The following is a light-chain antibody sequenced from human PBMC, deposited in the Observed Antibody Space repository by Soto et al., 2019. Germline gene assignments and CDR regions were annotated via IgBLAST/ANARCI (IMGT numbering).Light chain of an antibody. J-gene: IGLJ1*01. CDR2: DVS. CDR1: SSDVGAYRH. V-gene: IGLV2-14*01. Sequence: QSVLTQPASVSGSPGQAITISCTGTSSDVGAYRHVSWHQQYPGKAPKLMIYDVSDRPSGVSYRFSGSKSGNTASLTISALQAEDEADYSCTAYTASRSYIFGSGSK. CDR3: TAYTASRSYI.